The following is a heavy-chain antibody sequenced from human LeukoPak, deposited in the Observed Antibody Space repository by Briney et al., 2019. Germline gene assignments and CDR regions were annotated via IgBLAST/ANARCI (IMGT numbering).Heavy chain of an antibody. CDR3: ARRTAMVNRYYFDY. V-gene: IGHV4-39*07. CDR1: GGSISTSNYY. CDR2: IFYSGST. Sequence: PSETLSLTCTVSGGSISTSNYYWGWIRQPPGKGLEWIGNIFYSGSTYYSPSLRSRVTISLDTSRNQFSLKLSSVTAADTAVYYCARRTAMVNRYYFDYWGQGTLVTVSS. D-gene: IGHD5-18*01. J-gene: IGHJ4*02.